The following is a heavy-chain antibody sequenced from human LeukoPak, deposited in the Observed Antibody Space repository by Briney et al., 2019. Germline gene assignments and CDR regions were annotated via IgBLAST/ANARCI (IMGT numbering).Heavy chain of an antibody. J-gene: IGHJ5*02. CDR3: VRDRCSSTSCHDSPNWFDP. Sequence: PGGSLRLSCVASGFSFRNYWMSWVRQAPGKGLEWVANIKEDGSKKNHLDSVKGRFTISRDDAKNFLYLQMNSLRVEDTALYYCVRDRCSSTSCHDSPNWFDPWGQGTLVTVSS. CDR2: IKEDGSKK. V-gene: IGHV3-7*03. CDR1: GFSFRNYW. D-gene: IGHD2-2*01.